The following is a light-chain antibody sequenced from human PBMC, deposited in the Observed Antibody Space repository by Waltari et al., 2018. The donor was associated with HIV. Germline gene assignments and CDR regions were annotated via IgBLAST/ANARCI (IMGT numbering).Light chain of an antibody. V-gene: IGLV3-25*03. CDR1: ALSKQD. CDR2: KDT. CDR3: QSTDNSEDMI. Sequence: SSELTQPPSVSVSPGQTATISCSGNALSKQDAYWYQQKPGQAPVVVIFKDTERPSGIPERFSGSSSGTTVTLTIRGVQAEDEADYYCQSTDNSEDMIFGGGTKLAVL. J-gene: IGLJ2*01.